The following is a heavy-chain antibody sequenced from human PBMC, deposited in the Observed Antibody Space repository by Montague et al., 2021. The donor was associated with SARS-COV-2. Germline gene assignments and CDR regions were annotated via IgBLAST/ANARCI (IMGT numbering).Heavy chain of an antibody. CDR1: GASINAYY. Sequence: SETLSLTCTVSGASINAYYWGWIRQPPGKGLEWIGSIYYSGSTYYNPSLKSRVTISVDTSKNQFSLKLSSVTAADTAVYYCARPKYSSSWYVDYWGQGTLVTVSS. D-gene: IGHD6-13*01. J-gene: IGHJ4*02. CDR3: ARPKYSSSWYVDY. V-gene: IGHV4-39*01. CDR2: IYYSGST.